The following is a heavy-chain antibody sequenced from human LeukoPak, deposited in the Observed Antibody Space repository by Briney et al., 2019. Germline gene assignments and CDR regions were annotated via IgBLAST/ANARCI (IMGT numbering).Heavy chain of an antibody. CDR2: LRSDERKK. J-gene: IGHJ4*02. CDR1: GFTFSDYP. CDR3: ARAGRSADSGTTYYDYFGY. D-gene: IGHD1-26*01. V-gene: IGHV3-30*04. Sequence: PGGSLGLSCVASGFTFSDYPIHWVRQAPGKGLEWVAVLRSDERKKYYADSVKGRFTISRDNSKNSLFLQMSTLRPEDTAVYYCARAGRSADSGTTYYDYFGYWGQGAQVTVSS.